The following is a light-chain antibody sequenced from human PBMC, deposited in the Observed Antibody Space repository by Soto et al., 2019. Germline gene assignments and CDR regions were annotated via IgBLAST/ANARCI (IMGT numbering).Light chain of an antibody. Sequence: EVVMRQSPAALSFSPVERSTPSFRASQRISSNLAWYQQRPGQAPRLLIYGASTRATGIPARFSGSGSGTDFTLTISSLEPEDFAVYYCQQRSNWPTFGPGTKVDIK. J-gene: IGKJ3*01. V-gene: IGKV3-11*01. CDR1: QRISSN. CDR2: GAS. CDR3: QQRSNWPT.